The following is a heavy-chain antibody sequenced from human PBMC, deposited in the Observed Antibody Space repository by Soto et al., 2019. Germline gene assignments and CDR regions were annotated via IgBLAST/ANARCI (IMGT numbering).Heavy chain of an antibody. J-gene: IGHJ5*02. CDR3: ARGIATGQHEP. CDR2: INPVNGNT. CDR1: GYTFTTYT. V-gene: IGHV1-3*01. Sequence: QVQLVQSGAEVKKPGASVMLSCKASGYTFTTYTMNWVRQAPGQRLEWMGWINPVNGNTKSSQKFQDRVIITSDTSPSPAYMELRRLRSEDTADYYCARGIATGQHEPWGHGTLVIVCS. D-gene: IGHD6-25*01.